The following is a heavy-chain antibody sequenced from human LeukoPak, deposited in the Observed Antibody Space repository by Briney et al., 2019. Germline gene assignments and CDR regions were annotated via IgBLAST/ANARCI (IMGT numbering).Heavy chain of an antibody. CDR3: ARGPQLVGYYYIDV. CDR2: TYYRSTWYN. J-gene: IGHJ6*03. Sequence: SQTLSLTCAISGDSVSSNSAGWSWIRQSPSRGLEWLGRTYYRSTWYNDYAISVKSRITINPDTSKNQFSLQLNSVTPEDTAVYYCARGPQLVGYYYIDVWGKGTTVTVSS. D-gene: IGHD6-13*01. CDR1: GDSVSSNSAG. V-gene: IGHV6-1*01.